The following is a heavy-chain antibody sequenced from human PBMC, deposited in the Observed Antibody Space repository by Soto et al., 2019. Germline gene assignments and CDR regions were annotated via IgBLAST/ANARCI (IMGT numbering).Heavy chain of an antibody. CDR1: GFTFSSFA. CDR2: ISFNGLSQ. V-gene: IGHV3-30*03. D-gene: IGHD3-16*01. Sequence: QELLVESGGGVVQPGRSLRISCAASGFTFSSFAMHWVRQAPGKGLEWVSVISFNGLSQFYPDSIRGRFTISRDNSKNTLYLQLDRLRPDDTAVYYCARGGRGLRGAFDVWGQGTEVSVS. CDR3: ARGGRGLRGAFDV. J-gene: IGHJ3*01.